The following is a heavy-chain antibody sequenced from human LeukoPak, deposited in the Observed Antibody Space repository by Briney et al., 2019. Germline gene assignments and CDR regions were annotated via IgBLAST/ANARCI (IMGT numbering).Heavy chain of an antibody. CDR1: GYTFTSYA. CDR2: IIPIFGTA. CDR3: AREGGWFGGTYYYYYYMDV. Sequence: GASVKVSCKASGYTFTSYAMHWVRQAPGQRLEWMGGIIPIFGTANYAQKFQGRVTITADKSTSTAYMELSSLRSEDTAVYYCAREGGWFGGTYYYYYYMDVWGKGTTVTVSS. D-gene: IGHD3-10*01. J-gene: IGHJ6*03. V-gene: IGHV1-69*06.